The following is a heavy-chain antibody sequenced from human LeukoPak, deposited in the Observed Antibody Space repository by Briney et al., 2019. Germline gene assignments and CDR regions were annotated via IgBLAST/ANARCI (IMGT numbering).Heavy chain of an antibody. D-gene: IGHD2-15*01. V-gene: IGHV3-48*03. CDR3: ARDPGVVVAVSEYYCGMDV. CDR1: GFTFCSYE. CDR2: ISCSGRNI. Sequence: GGSLRLSCAASGFTFCSYEMKWVPQARGKGLEWVTYISCSGRNIYYADSVKGRFTIARDNAKNSLYLQMNSLRAEDTAVYYCARDPGVVVAVSEYYCGMDVWGQGTTVTVSS. J-gene: IGHJ6*02.